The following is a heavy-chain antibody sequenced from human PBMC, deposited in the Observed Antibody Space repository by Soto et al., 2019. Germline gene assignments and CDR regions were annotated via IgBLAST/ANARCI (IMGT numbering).Heavy chain of an antibody. V-gene: IGHV4-34*01. D-gene: IGHD2-15*01. CDR3: ARENVVVVAATFGRWFDP. CDR2: INHSGST. Sequence: KPSETLSLTCAVYGGSFSGYYWSWIRQPPGKGLEWIGEINHSGSTNYNPSLKSRVTISVDTSKNQFSLKLSSVTAADTAVYYCARENVVVVAATFGRWFDPWGQGTLVTVSS. CDR1: GGSFSGYY. J-gene: IGHJ5*02.